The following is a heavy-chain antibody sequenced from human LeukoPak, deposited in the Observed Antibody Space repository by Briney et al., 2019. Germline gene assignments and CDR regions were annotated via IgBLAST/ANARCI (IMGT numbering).Heavy chain of an antibody. CDR1: GGSISSSSYY. CDR3: ARGPSVDFWSGYYWFDP. CDR2: IYYSGSA. D-gene: IGHD3-3*01. V-gene: IGHV4-39*07. J-gene: IGHJ5*02. Sequence: SETLSLTCTVSGGSISSSSYYWGWIRQPPGKGLEWIGSIYYSGSAYYNPSLKSRVTISVDTSKNQFSLKLSSVTAADTAVYYCARGPSVDFWSGYYWFDPWGQGTLVTVSS.